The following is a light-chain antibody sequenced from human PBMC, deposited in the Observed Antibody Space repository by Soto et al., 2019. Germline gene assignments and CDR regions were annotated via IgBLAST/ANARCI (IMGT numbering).Light chain of an antibody. CDR3: VSYTDINPLV. J-gene: IGLJ2*01. CDR2: EVS. V-gene: IGLV2-14*01. CDR1: SSDIGGYNY. Sequence: QSALTQPASVSGSPGQSIAISCTGTSSDIGGYNYVSWYQQHPGKAPKLIIYEVSNRPSGGSNRFSGSKSGNTASLTISGLQAEDEADYYCVSYTDINPLVFGGGTKLTVL.